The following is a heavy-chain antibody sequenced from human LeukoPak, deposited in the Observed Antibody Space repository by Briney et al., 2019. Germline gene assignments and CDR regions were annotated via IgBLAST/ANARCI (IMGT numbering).Heavy chain of an antibody. Sequence: SETLSLTCAVSGVPISSFYWSWIRQPPGKGLQWIGYVFHTGDTNYNPSLKGQVTVSLDTSKDLVSLRLTSVTAADTAVYYCARHPFATPFDHWGRGTLVTVSS. CDR1: GVPISSFY. CDR3: ARHPFATPFDH. CDR2: VFHTGDT. V-gene: IGHV4-59*08. J-gene: IGHJ4*02. D-gene: IGHD2-15*01.